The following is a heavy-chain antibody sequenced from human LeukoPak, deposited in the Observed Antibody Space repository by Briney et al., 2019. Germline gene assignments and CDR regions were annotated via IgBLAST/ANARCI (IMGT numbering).Heavy chain of an antibody. V-gene: IGHV4-4*07. CDR1: GGSISSYY. J-gene: IGHJ4*02. D-gene: IGHD1-1*01. CDR3: ARVAAATTNPRFDF. CDR2: IYTSGST. Sequence: PSETLSLTCTVSGGSISSYYWSWIRQPAGKGLEWIGRIYTSGSTNYNPSLKSRVTMSVDTSKNQFSLRLNSLTAADTAVYYCARVAAATTNPRFDFWGQGTLVTVSS.